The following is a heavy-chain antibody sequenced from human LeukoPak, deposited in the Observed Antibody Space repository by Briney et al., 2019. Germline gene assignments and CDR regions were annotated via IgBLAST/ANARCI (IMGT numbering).Heavy chain of an antibody. D-gene: IGHD3-10*01. Sequence: GGSLRLSCAASGFTFSSYEMNWVRQAPGKGLEWVSAISGSGGSTYYADSVKGRFTISRDNSKNTLYLQMNSLRAEDTAVYYCAKHYYGSGSYADYWGQGTLVTVSS. CDR3: AKHYYGSGSYADY. J-gene: IGHJ4*02. CDR2: ISGSGGST. V-gene: IGHV3-23*01. CDR1: GFTFSSYE.